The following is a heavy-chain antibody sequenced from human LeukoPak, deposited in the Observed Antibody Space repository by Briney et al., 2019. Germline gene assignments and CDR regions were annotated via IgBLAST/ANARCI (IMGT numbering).Heavy chain of an antibody. J-gene: IGHJ4*02. V-gene: IGHV3-15*01. Sequence: GRSLRLSCTVSGFTFGEYSMSWVRQAPGKGLEWVSRIRSKTDGGTTGYAAPVKGRFDLSRDDSKNTLYLQMNSLKTEDTAVYYCVTDFAPAVPHFYFDYWGQGTLVTVSS. CDR1: GFTFGEYS. CDR3: VTDFAPAVPHFYFDY. D-gene: IGHD2-2*01. CDR2: IRSKTDGGTT.